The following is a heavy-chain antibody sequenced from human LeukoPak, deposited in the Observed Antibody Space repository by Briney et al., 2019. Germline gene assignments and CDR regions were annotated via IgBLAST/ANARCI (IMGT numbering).Heavy chain of an antibody. CDR2: ISADVTTT. CDR1: GFTFNLYC. D-gene: IGHD3-10*01. J-gene: IGHJ5*02. Sequence: PGGSLRLSCAASGFTFNLYCIHWVRQVPGKGLEWLSRISADVTTTNYADSVNGRFTISRDNAKNTLYLQMHSLGVDDTAVYYCARDSRYHSGWGSYQPYWFDPWGQGTLVTVSS. V-gene: IGHV3-74*01. CDR3: ARDSRYHSGWGSYQPYWFDP.